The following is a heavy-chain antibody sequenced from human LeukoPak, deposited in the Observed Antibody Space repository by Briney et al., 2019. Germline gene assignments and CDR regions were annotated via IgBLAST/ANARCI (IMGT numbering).Heavy chain of an antibody. CDR2: IKSKTDGGTT. V-gene: IGHV3-15*01. CDR3: TTDLLRYCSGGSCPFDY. CDR1: GFTFSNAW. J-gene: IGHJ4*02. D-gene: IGHD2-15*01. Sequence: GGSLRLSCAASGFTFSNAWMSWVRQAPWKGLEWVGRIKSKTDGGTTDYAAPVKGRFTISRDDSKNTLYLQMNSLKTEDTAVYYCTTDLLRYCSGGSCPFDYWGQGTLVTVSS.